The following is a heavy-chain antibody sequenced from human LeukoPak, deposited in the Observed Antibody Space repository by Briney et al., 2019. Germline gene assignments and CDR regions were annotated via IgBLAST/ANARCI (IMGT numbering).Heavy chain of an antibody. CDR1: GFTFSSYA. Sequence: GGSLRLSCAASGFTFSSYAMSWVRQAPGKGLEWVSAISGSGGSTYYADSVKGRFTISRDNPKNTLYLQMNSLRAEDTAVYYCAKDGYCSGGSCYSAYYYGMDVWGQGTTVTVSS. J-gene: IGHJ6*02. CDR2: ISGSGGST. V-gene: IGHV3-23*01. D-gene: IGHD2-15*01. CDR3: AKDGYCSGGSCYSAYYYGMDV.